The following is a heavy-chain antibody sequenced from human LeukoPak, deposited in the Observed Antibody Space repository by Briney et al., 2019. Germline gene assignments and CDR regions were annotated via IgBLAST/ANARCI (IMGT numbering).Heavy chain of an antibody. Sequence: SQTLSLTCAVSGGSISSGGYSWSWIRQPPGKGLEWIGYIYHSGSTYYNPSLKSRVTISLDRSKNQFSLKLSSVTAADTAVYYCARGERTLVGATGGVGAFDIWGQGTMVTVSS. V-gene: IGHV4-30-2*01. CDR2: IYHSGST. D-gene: IGHD1-26*01. CDR1: GGSISSGGYS. CDR3: ARGERTLVGATGGVGAFDI. J-gene: IGHJ3*02.